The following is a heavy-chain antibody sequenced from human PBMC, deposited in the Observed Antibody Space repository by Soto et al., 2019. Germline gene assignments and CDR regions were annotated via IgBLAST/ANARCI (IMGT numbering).Heavy chain of an antibody. D-gene: IGHD3-10*01. J-gene: IGHJ6*02. CDR1: GYTFTGYY. Sequence: ASVKVSCKASGYTFTGYYMHWVRQAPGQGLEWMGWINPNSGGTNYAQKFQGRVTMTRDTSISTAYMELSRLRSGDTAVYYCARTLFYGSGSYPPGGYYGMDVWGQGTTVTVSS. CDR2: INPNSGGT. CDR3: ARTLFYGSGSYPPGGYYGMDV. V-gene: IGHV1-2*02.